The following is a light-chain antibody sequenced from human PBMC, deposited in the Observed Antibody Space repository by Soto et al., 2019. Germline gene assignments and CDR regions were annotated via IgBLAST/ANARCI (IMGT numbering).Light chain of an antibody. J-gene: IGLJ7*01. Sequence: QSVLTQPPSASGTPGQKVTISCSGSNSNIGSNTVSWFQQLPGRAPKLLLYNNIYRPPGVPDRFSCSKSGTSVSLSISGLQSEDEADYYCAAWDDSLDGHVVFGGGTQLTVL. CDR2: NNI. CDR3: AAWDDSLDGHVV. CDR1: NSNIGSNT. V-gene: IGLV1-44*01.